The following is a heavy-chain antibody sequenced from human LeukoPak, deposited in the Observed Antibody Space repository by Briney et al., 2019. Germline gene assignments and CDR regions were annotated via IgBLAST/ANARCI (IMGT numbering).Heavy chain of an antibody. CDR1: VFIFTNYF. D-gene: IGHD3-22*01. Sequence: PGGSLRLSCAASVFIFTNYFMSWVRQAPGKGLEWVANIKHDGSEKYYVDSVRGRFTISRDNTMNSLYLQMSSLRAEETAVYYCATDRGWRSSGYYLYYFEYWGQGTLVTFSS. CDR3: ATDRGWRSSGYYLYYFEY. CDR2: IKHDGSEK. V-gene: IGHV3-7*01. J-gene: IGHJ4*02.